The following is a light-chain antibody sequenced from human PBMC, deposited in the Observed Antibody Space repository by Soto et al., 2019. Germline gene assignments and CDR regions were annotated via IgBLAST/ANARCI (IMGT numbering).Light chain of an antibody. V-gene: IGKV3D-15*01. J-gene: IGKJ5*01. CDR1: QSVSSK. CDR2: GAS. Sequence: ETVMMQSPATLSVSPGERATLSCWASQSVSSKLAWYQQKPGQAPRLLIYGASTRATGVPARFSGSGSGTEFTLTISSLQSEDSAVYYCQQYNNWPPITFGQGTRLEIK. CDR3: QQYNNWPPIT.